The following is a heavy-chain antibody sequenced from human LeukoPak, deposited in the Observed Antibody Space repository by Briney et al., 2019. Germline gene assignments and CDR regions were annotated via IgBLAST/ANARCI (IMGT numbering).Heavy chain of an antibody. D-gene: IGHD2-21*02. CDR2: ISYDGSNK. Sequence: PGRSLRLSCAASGFTFSSSGMHWVRQAPGKGLEWVAVISYDGSNKYYADSVKGRFTISRDNSKNTLYLQMNSLRAEDTAVYYCAWLLAYCGGDCYGGFDYWGQGTLVTVSS. CDR3: AWLLAYCGGDCYGGFDY. V-gene: IGHV3-30*03. J-gene: IGHJ4*02. CDR1: GFTFSSSG.